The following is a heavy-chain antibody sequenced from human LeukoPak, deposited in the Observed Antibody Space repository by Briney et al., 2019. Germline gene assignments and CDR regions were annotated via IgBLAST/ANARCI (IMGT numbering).Heavy chain of an antibody. J-gene: IGHJ4*02. CDR1: GGSFSGYY. CDR3: ARRDYYDSSGPHFDYYFDY. Sequence: PSETLSLTCAVYGGSFSGYYWSWIRQPPGKGLEWIGEINHSGSTNYNPSLKSRVTISVDTSKNQFSLKLSSVTAADTAVYYCARRDYYDSSGPHFDYYFDYWGQGTLVPVSS. D-gene: IGHD3-22*01. V-gene: IGHV4-34*01. CDR2: INHSGST.